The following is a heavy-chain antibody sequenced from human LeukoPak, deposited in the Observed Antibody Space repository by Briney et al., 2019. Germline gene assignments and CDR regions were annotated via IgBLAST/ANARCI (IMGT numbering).Heavy chain of an antibody. J-gene: IGHJ4*02. D-gene: IGHD3-22*01. Sequence: SQTLSLTCAISGDSVSSNGAAWNWIRQSPSRGLEWLGRTYYRSKWYNDYAVSVKSRITINPDTSKNQFSLQLNSVTPEDTAVYYCARDYYDSSGYPNPLDYWGQGTLVTVSS. V-gene: IGHV6-1*01. CDR3: ARDYYDSSGYPNPLDY. CDR1: GDSVSSNGAA. CDR2: TYYRSKWYN.